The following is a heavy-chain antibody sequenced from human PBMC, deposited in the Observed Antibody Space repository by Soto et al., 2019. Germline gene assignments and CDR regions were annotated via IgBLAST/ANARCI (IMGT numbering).Heavy chain of an antibody. Sequence: GAALKISCKRSGYSLTSSWMGWVRQIPGKGLEWMGIIYPGDSDTRYSPSFQGQVTISADKSISTAYLQWSSLKASDTAMYYCAIPPPYYDIMTGPKGYFQHWGQGTLVTVSS. V-gene: IGHV5-51*01. CDR2: IYPGDSDT. CDR3: AIPPPYYDIMTGPKGYFQH. D-gene: IGHD3-9*01. J-gene: IGHJ1*01. CDR1: GYSLTSSW.